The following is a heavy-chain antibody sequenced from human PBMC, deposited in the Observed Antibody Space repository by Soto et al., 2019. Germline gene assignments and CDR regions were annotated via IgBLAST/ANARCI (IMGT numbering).Heavy chain of an antibody. CDR1: GFIFSTTD. J-gene: IGHJ5*01. D-gene: IGHD3-10*01. CDR3: VKNSGWFNS. V-gene: IGHV3-23*01. CDR2: IEGSGTIT. Sequence: GGSLRLSCAASGFIFSTTDMSWVRQAPGKGLEWVTTIEGSGTITYYADSVRGRFTISRDNSKNTVYLQMDSLTADDTAVYYCVKNSGWFNSWGQGTPVTVSS.